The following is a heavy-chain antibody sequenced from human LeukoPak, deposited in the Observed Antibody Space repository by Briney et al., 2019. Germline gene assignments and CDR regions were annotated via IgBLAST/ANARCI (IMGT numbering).Heavy chain of an antibody. CDR3: ARRRIVATTANYYYYGMDV. CDR1: GGSISSYY. CDR2: IYYSGST. D-gene: IGHD5-12*01. V-gene: IGHV4-59*08. Sequence: SETLSLTCTVSGGSISSYYWSWIRQPPGKGLEWIGYIYYSGSTNYNPSLKSRVTISVDTSKNQFSQKLSSVTAADTAVYYCARRRIVATTANYYYYGMDVWGQGTTVTVSS. J-gene: IGHJ6*02.